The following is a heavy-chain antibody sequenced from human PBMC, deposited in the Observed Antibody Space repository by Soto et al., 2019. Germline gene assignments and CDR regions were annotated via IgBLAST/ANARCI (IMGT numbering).Heavy chain of an antibody. D-gene: IGHD6-19*01. CDR2: ISGSGVST. Sequence: EVQVLESGGGLVQPGGSLRLSCAASGFTFSSYAMNWVRQAPGKGLEWVSDISGSGVSTTYADSVKGRFTISRDNTKNTLYLQMNSLRAEDTAVYYCAKATYSSGRGSPYFDYWGQGTLVTVSS. CDR3: AKATYSSGRGSPYFDY. V-gene: IGHV3-23*01. CDR1: GFTFSSYA. J-gene: IGHJ4*02.